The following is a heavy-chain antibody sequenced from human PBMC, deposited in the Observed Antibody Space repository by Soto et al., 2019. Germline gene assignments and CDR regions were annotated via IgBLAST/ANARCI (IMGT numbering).Heavy chain of an antibody. V-gene: IGHV3-21*01. CDR2: ISSSSSYI. CDR3: ARXICIETSDLSYYYGMDV. CDR1: GFTFSIYS. D-gene: IGHD2-8*01. J-gene: IGHJ6*02. Sequence: GGSLRLSCAASGFTFSIYSMNWVRQAPGKGLEWVSSISSSSSYIYYADSVKGRFTISRDNAKDSLYLQMNSLRAEDTAVYYCARXICIETSDLSYYYGMDVWGQGTTVTVSS.